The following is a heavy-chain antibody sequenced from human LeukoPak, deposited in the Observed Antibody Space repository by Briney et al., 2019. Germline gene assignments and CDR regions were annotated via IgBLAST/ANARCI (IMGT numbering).Heavy chain of an antibody. D-gene: IGHD2-2*01. CDR2: IRTSAEGANKA. CDR1: GFSFTDYP. CDR3: ASDQRYAFDH. Sequence: PGGSLRLSCAASGFSFTDYPMNWVRQAPGKGLEWVSNIRTSAEGANKASYADSVKGRVTISRDDAKNTLYLHMNSLRDDDTAVYYCASDQRYAFDHWGQGTLLTVSS. V-gene: IGHV3-48*02. J-gene: IGHJ4*02.